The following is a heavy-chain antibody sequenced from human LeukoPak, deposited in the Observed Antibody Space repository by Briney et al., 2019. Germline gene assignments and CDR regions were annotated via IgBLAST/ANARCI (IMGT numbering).Heavy chain of an antibody. J-gene: IGHJ5*02. Sequence: GGSLRLSCAASGFIVSSDYMSWVRQAPGQGLEWVSTIYSGGSTYYADSVKGRFTISRDNSKNTLYLQMNSLRAEDTAVYYCARHDWFDPWGRGTLVTVSS. CDR3: ARHDWFDP. CDR2: IYSGGST. CDR1: GFIVSSDY. V-gene: IGHV3-53*01.